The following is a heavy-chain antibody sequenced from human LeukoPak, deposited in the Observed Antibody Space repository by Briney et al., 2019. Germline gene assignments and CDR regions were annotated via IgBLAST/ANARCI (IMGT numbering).Heavy chain of an antibody. CDR3: AGGIAAAGTGYYYYYMDV. CDR1: GYTFTSYY. D-gene: IGHD6-13*01. Sequence: GASVKVSCKASGYTFTSYYMHWVRQAPGQGLEWMGIINPSGGSTSYAQKFQGRVTMTRDTSTSTVYMELSSLRSEDTAVYYCAGGIAAAGTGYYYYYMDVWGKGTTVTVSS. CDR2: INPSGGST. V-gene: IGHV1-46*01. J-gene: IGHJ6*03.